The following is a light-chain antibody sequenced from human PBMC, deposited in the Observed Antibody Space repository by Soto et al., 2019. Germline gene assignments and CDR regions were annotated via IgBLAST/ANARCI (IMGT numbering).Light chain of an antibody. CDR2: TTS. Sequence: DIQMTHSPATLSASVLYSVTITCRATQSIDSWLAWYQQKSGKAPKLLIYTTSILESGVPSRFSGSGSGTEFTLTISSLQPEDFATYYCQQLNSYPRITFGQGTRLEIK. CDR1: QSIDSW. CDR3: QQLNSYPRIT. V-gene: IGKV1-5*03. J-gene: IGKJ5*01.